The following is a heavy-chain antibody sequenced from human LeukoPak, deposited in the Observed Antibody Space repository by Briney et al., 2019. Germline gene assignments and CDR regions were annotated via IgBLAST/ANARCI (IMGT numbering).Heavy chain of an antibody. V-gene: IGHV3-23*01. Sequence: GGSLRLSCAASGFTFSYYAMSWVRQAPGKGLERVSTIPGSGGAWVSSITGTASRPFYADSVKGRFTISRDNSKNTLYLQMNSLRAEDTAVYCCAKVNYDDSSGFYYESEIDYWGQGTLVTVSS. D-gene: IGHD3-22*01. CDR1: GFTFSYYA. J-gene: IGHJ4*02. CDR3: AKVNYDDSSGFYYESEIDY. CDR2: IPGSGGAWVSSITGTASRP.